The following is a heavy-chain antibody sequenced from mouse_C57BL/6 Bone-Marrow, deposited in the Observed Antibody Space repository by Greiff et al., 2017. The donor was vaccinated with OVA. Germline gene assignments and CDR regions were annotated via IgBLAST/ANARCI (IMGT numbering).Heavy chain of an antibody. J-gene: IGHJ3*01. CDR1: GYTFTDYY. V-gene: IGHV1-26*01. CDR2: INPNNGGT. Sequence: EVKLQQSGPELVKPGASVKISCKASGYTFTDYYMNWVKQSHGKSLEWIGDINPNNGGTSYNQKFKGKATLTVDKSSSTAYMELRSLTSEDSAVYYCARGPRFAYWGQGTLVTVSA. CDR3: ARGPRFAY.